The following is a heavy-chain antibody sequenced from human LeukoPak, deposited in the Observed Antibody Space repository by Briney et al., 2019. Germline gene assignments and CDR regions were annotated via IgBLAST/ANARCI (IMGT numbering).Heavy chain of an antibody. CDR3: ARDSRPQWLATGPVDH. D-gene: IGHD6-19*01. CDR1: GYTFTSYP. CDR2: INPSDEST. Sequence: GASVKVSCKASGYTFTSYPLHWVRQAPGQGLEWMGIINPSDESTTYAQKFRGRVTMTRDTSTNTVYMELTSLRSEDTAMFYCARDSRPQWLATGPVDHWGQGTRVTVSS. V-gene: IGHV1-46*01. J-gene: IGHJ4*02.